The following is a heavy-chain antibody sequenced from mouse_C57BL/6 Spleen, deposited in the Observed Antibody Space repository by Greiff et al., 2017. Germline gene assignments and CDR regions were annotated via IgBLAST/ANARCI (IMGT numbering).Heavy chain of an antibody. Sequence: QVQLQQSGPELVKPGASVKISCKASGYAFSSSWMNWVKQRPGKGLEWIGRIYPGDGDTNYNGKFKGKATLTADKSSGTAYMQLSSLTSEDSAVYFCAREGIYYGNYGGYFDYGGQGTTLTVSS. CDR3: AREGIYYGNYGGYFDY. CDR2: IYPGDGDT. J-gene: IGHJ2*01. D-gene: IGHD2-1*01. CDR1: GYAFSSSW. V-gene: IGHV1-82*01.